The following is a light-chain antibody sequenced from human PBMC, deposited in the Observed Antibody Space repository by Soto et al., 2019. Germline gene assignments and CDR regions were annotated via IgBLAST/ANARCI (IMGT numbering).Light chain of an antibody. CDR1: QSFSRSSY. CDR3: RQYGSSPSYT. CDR2: GAS. J-gene: IGKJ2*01. Sequence: EVVLTQSPGTLSLSRGERATLSCRASQSFSRSSYLAWYQQKPGQAHRLLIYGASSRAAGIPDRFSGSGYATDFTLTISRLEPEDFAVYYCRQYGSSPSYTFGQGTKLEIK. V-gene: IGKV3-20*01.